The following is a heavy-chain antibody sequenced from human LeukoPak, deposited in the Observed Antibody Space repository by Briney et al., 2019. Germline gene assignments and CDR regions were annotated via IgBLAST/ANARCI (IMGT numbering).Heavy chain of an antibody. D-gene: IGHD5-12*01. CDR1: GGTFSSYA. Sequence: SVKVSCKASGGTFSSYAISWVRQAPGQGLEWMEGIIPIFGTANYDQKFQGRVTITTDESTSTAYMELSSLRSEDTAVYYCARDLGKYSGYDGGHDGYWGQGTLVTVSS. V-gene: IGHV1-69*05. CDR3: ARDLGKYSGYDGGHDGY. J-gene: IGHJ4*02. CDR2: IIPIFGTA.